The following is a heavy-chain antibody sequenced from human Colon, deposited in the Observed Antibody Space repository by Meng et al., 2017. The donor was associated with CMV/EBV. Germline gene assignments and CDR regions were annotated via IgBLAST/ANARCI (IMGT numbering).Heavy chain of an antibody. J-gene: IGHJ6*02. D-gene: IGHD2-2*02. CDR3: ARGSLYCSSTSCYTAYYYYGMDV. Sequence: SVKVSWKASGGTFSSYVISWVRQAPGQGLEWMGGIIPIFGTANYAQKFQGRVTITTDESTSTAYMELSSLRSEDTAVYYCARGSLYCSSTSCYTAYYYYGMDVWGQGTTVTVSS. V-gene: IGHV1-69*05. CDR1: GGTFSSYV. CDR2: IIPIFGTA.